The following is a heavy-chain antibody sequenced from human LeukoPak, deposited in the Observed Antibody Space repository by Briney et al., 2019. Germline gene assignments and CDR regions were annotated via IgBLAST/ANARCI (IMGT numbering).Heavy chain of an antibody. D-gene: IGHD7-27*01. J-gene: IGHJ4*02. CDR2: IYYSGST. V-gene: IGHV4-30-4*01. Sequence: SETLSLTCTVSGGSISSGDYYWSWIRQPPGKGLEWIGYIYYSGSTYYNPSLKSRVTISVDTSKNQFSLKLSSVTAADTAVYYCAREGPRSGYFDYWGQGTLVTVSS. CDR3: AREGPRSGYFDY. CDR1: GGSISSGDYY.